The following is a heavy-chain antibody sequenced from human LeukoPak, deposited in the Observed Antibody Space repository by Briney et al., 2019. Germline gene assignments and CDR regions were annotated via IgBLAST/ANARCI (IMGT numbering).Heavy chain of an antibody. CDR1: GFTFSSYA. CDR2: ISYDGSNK. Sequence: GGSLRLSCAASGFTFSSYAMHWVRQAPGKGLEWVAVISYDGSNKYYADSVKGRFTISRDNSENTLYLQMNSLRAEDTAVYYCARDLSPFTMVRGVISTVGYWGQGTLVTVSS. CDR3: ARDLSPFTMVRGVISTVGY. J-gene: IGHJ4*02. D-gene: IGHD3-10*01. V-gene: IGHV3-30-3*01.